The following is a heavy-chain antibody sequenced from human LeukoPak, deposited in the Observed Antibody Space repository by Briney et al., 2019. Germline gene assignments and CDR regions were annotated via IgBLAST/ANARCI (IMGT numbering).Heavy chain of an antibody. CDR2: FHDSGSI. V-gene: IGHV4-38-2*02. D-gene: IGHD1-26*01. Sequence: SETLSLTCAVSGYSISSGYFWGWIRQPPGKGLEWIGSFHDSGSIFYNPSLKSQVTISLDTSKNHFSLKLSSVTAADTAIYYCARDRGLGASYFDYWGQGTLVTVSS. CDR1: GYSISSGYF. CDR3: ARDRGLGASYFDY. J-gene: IGHJ4*02.